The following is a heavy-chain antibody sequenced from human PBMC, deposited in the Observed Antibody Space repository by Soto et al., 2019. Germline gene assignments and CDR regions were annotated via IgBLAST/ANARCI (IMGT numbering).Heavy chain of an antibody. Sequence: GASVKVSCKASGYTFTGYYMHWVRQAPGQGLEWMGWINPNSGGTNYAQKFQGRVTMTRDTPISTAYMELSRLRSDDTAVYYCARDHGAVAATGQILHCLDPVFDYWGQGTLVTVSS. CDR1: GYTFTGYY. CDR3: ARDHGAVAATGQILHCLDPVFDY. D-gene: IGHD6-19*01. CDR2: INPNSGGT. V-gene: IGHV1-2*02. J-gene: IGHJ4*02.